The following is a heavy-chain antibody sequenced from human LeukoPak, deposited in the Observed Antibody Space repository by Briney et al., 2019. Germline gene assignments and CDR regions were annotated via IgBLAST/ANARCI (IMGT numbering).Heavy chain of an antibody. CDR1: GFTFSNYW. CDR3: ARTIRGY. V-gene: IGHV3-7*02. Sequence: GGSLRLSCAASGFTFSNYWMSWVRQAPGKGLEWVANIKEDGSEKYYVDSVKGRFTISRDNAKNSLYLQMNSLRAEDTAVYYCARTIRGYWGHGTLVSVAS. J-gene: IGHJ4*01. D-gene: IGHD3-10*01. CDR2: IKEDGSEK.